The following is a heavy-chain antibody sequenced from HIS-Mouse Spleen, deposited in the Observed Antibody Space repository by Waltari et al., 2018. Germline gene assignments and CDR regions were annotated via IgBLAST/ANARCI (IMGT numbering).Heavy chain of an antibody. D-gene: IGHD1-26*01. V-gene: IGHV4-39*07. CDR1: GGSISSSSYY. J-gene: IGHJ5*02. CDR3: ARDGKVGATNWFDP. CDR2: IYYSGST. Sequence: QLQLQESGPGLVKPSETLSLTCTVSGGSISSSSYYWGWIRQPPGKGLEWIGSIYYSGSTYYNPSLKSRVTISVDTSKNQFSLKLSSVTAADTAVYYCARDGKVGATNWFDPWGQGTLVTVSS.